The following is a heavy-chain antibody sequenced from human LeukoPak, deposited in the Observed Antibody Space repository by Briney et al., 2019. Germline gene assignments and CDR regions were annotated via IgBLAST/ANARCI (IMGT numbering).Heavy chain of an antibody. CDR3: ARGTRSGSYY. J-gene: IGHJ4*02. CDR2: IYYSGST. CDR1: GGSVSSGSYY. D-gene: IGHD3-10*01. V-gene: IGHV4-61*01. Sequence: SETLSLTCTVSGGSVSSGSYYWSWIRQPPGKGLEWIGYIYYSGSTNYNPSLKSRVTISVDTSKNQFSLKLSSVTAADTAVYYCARGTRSGSYYWGQGTLVTVSS.